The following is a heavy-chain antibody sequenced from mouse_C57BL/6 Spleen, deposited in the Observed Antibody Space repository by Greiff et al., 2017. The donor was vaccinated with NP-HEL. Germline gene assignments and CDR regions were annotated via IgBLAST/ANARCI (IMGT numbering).Heavy chain of an antibody. CDR1: GYTFTSYW. D-gene: IGHD1-1*01. CDR2: IHPNSGST. J-gene: IGHJ3*01. Sequence: QVQLQQPGAELVKPGASVKLSCKASGYTFTSYWMHWVKQRPGQGLEWIGMIHPNSGSTNYNEKFKSKATLTVAKSSSTASMQLSSLTSEDAAVCDRAPYGSSAGFAYWGQGTLVTVSA. CDR3: APYGSSAGFAY. V-gene: IGHV1-64*01.